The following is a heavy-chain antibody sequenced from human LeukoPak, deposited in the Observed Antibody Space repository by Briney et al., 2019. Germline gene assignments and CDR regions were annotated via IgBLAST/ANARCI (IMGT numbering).Heavy chain of an antibody. CDR3: ARDTRAPRY. Sequence: SETLSLTCTVSGGSISSSSYYWGLIRQPPGKGLEWIGSIYHSGSTYYNPSLKSRVTISVDTSKNQFSLKLSSVTAADTAVYYCARDTRAPRYWGQGTLVTVSS. D-gene: IGHD1-26*01. CDR1: GGSISSSSYY. CDR2: IYHSGST. V-gene: IGHV4-39*07. J-gene: IGHJ4*02.